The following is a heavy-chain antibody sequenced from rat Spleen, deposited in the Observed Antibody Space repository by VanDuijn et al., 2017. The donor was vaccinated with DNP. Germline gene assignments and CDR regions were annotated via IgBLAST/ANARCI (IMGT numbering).Heavy chain of an antibody. D-gene: IGHD1-1*01. V-gene: IGHV2-6*01. CDR1: GFSLTSYP. Sequence: QVQLKESGPGLVQPSQTLSLTCTVSGFSLTSYPVFWVRQPPGKGLEWIAAISSGGSTYYNSALKSRLSISRDTSKSQVFLKMNSLQTDDTGTYYCIRDGGGNWFAYWGQGTLVTVSS. CDR3: IRDGGGNWFAY. CDR2: ISSGGST. J-gene: IGHJ3*01.